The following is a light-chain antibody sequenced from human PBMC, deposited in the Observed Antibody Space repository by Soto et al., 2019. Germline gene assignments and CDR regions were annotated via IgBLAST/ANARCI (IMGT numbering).Light chain of an antibody. J-gene: IGKJ3*01. CDR1: QGISNY. CDR2: AAS. Sequence: DIQMTQSPSSLSASVGDRVTITCRASQGISNYLAWYQQKPGKVPKLLIYAASTLQSGVPSRFSGSGSGPEFTATISSLQPEDVAAYYCQKYNSAPPFTFGPGTKVDIK. CDR3: QKYNSAPPFT. V-gene: IGKV1-27*01.